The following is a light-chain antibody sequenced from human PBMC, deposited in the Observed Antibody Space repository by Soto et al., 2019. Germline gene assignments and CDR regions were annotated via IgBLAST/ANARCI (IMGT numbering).Light chain of an antibody. V-gene: IGKV3-20*01. CDR3: HQYGSSPPYT. Sequence: EIVLTQSPGTLSLSSGERATLSCRASQSISSYYLAWYQQKPGQTPRLLIYVVSSRATGRPDRFSGSGSGTDFTLTISSLEPEDFAVYYCHQYGSSPPYTFGQGTKLELK. CDR1: QSISSYY. CDR2: VVS. J-gene: IGKJ2*01.